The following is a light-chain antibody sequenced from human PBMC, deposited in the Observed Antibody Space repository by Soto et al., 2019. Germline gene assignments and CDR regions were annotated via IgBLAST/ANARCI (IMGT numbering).Light chain of an antibody. CDR1: QTLSNSF. V-gene: IGKV3-20*01. CDR3: RQYGNSEII. J-gene: IGKJ5*01. Sequence: EIALTQSPGTLSLSPGERATLSCRASQTLSNSFIAWYQHKPGQAPRLLVYDTSTRATGIPDRYSGSGSGTDFTLTISRLEPEDFAVFFCRQYGNSEIIFGQGTRLEIK. CDR2: DTS.